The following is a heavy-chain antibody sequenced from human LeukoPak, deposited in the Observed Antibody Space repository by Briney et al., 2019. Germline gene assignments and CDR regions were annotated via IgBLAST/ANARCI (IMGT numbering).Heavy chain of an antibody. CDR2: INTNTGNP. V-gene: IGHV7-4-1*02. Sequence: GASVKVSCKASGYTFTSYAMNWVRQAPGQGLERMGWINTNTGNPTYAQGFTGRFVFSLDTSVSTAYLQISSLKAEDTAVYYCARVWIPAAIRNWFDPWGQGTLVTVSS. D-gene: IGHD2-2*02. J-gene: IGHJ5*02. CDR3: ARVWIPAAIRNWFDP. CDR1: GYTFTSYA.